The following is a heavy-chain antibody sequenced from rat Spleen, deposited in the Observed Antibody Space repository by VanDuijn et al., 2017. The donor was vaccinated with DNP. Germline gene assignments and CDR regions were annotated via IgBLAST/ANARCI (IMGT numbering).Heavy chain of an antibody. J-gene: IGHJ2*01. CDR1: GFTFSDYD. D-gene: IGHD4-3*01. V-gene: IGHV5-25*01. Sequence: EVQLVESGGGLVQPGRSLKLSCAASGFTFSDYDMAWVRQAPTKGLEWVASIRTSGGNTYYRDSVKGRFPVSRDNAKSTLYLQMDSLRSEDTATYYCARWYSSGFCFDYWGQGVMVTVSS. CDR3: ARWYSSGFCFDY. CDR2: IRTSGGNT.